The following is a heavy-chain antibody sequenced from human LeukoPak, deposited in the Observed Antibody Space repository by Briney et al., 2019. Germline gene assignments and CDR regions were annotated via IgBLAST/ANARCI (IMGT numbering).Heavy chain of an antibody. V-gene: IGHV4-31*03. D-gene: IGHD5-18*01. CDR2: IYYSGST. CDR1: GGSISSGGYY. CDR3: ARGRRSGISRYSYGYYFDY. J-gene: IGHJ4*02. Sequence: PSENLSLTCTVSGGSISSGGYYWSWISQHPGKGLEWIGYIYYSGSTYYNPSLKSRVTISVDTSKNQFSLKLSSVTAADTAVYYCARGRRSGISRYSYGYYFDYWGQGTLVTVSS.